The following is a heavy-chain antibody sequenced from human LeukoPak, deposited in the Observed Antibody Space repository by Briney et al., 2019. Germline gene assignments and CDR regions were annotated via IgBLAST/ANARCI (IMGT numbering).Heavy chain of an antibody. V-gene: IGHV3-49*04. CDR2: IRSKTYGGTT. Sequence: PGGSLRLSCTTSGFTFAEYAMSWVRQAPGKGLEWVGFIRSKTYGGTTEYAASVKGRFTISRDDSKSIAYLQVNSLKSEDTAVYYCTRDRGYSYSWYFDSSRQGTLVTVSS. J-gene: IGHJ4*02. CDR3: TRDRGYSYSWYFDS. D-gene: IGHD5-18*01. CDR1: GFTFAEYA.